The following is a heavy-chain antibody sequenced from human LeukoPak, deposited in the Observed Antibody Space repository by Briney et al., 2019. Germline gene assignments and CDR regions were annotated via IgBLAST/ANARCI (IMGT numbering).Heavy chain of an antibody. Sequence: GESLKISCKVSGYSFSNYWIGWVRQMPGKGLEWMGVIYPDDSDARYSPSFQGQVTFSADKSINTAYLQWSTLKASDTAMYYCARDGSSAVVTATGFDYWGQGTLVTVSS. CDR3: ARDGSSAVVTATGFDY. J-gene: IGHJ4*02. D-gene: IGHD2-21*02. V-gene: IGHV5-51*01. CDR1: GYSFSNYW. CDR2: IYPDDSDA.